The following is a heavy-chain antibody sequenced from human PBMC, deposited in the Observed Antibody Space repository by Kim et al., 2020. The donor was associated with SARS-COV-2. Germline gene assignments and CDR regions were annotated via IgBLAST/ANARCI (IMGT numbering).Heavy chain of an antibody. CDR3: AKDLSGAAGGAPSGGY. D-gene: IGHD3-10*01. CDR1: GFTFSSYA. V-gene: IGHV3-23*01. Sequence: GGSLRLSCAASGFTFSSYAMSWVRQAPGKGLEWVSAISGSGGSTYYADSVKGRFTISRDNSKNTLYLQMNSLRAEDTAVYYCAKDLSGAAGGAPSGGYWGQGTLVTVSS. J-gene: IGHJ4*02. CDR2: ISGSGGST.